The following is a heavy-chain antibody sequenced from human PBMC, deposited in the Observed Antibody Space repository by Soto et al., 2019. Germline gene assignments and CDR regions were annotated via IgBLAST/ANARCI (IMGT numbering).Heavy chain of an antibody. CDR2: INSDGSST. CDR3: ARVKQPGAATVDXFDI. V-gene: IGHV3-74*01. D-gene: IGHD1-26*01. CDR1: GFTFSSYW. Sequence: GGSLRLACAASGFTFSSYWMHWVRQAPGKGLVWVSRINSDGSSTSYADSVKGRFTISRDNAKNTLYLQMNSLRAEDTAVYYCARVKQPGAATVDXFDIWGQGTMVTVSS. J-gene: IGHJ3*02.